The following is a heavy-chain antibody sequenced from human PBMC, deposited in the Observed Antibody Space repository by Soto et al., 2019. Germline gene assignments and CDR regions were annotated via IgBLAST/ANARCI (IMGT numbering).Heavy chain of an antibody. V-gene: IGHV3-7*01. CDR3: ARVEIGSYDY. CDR2: INQDGSDK. J-gene: IGHJ4*02. Sequence: EVQLVESGGGLVQPGGSLRLSCAASGFIFNSRYMSWVRQAPGKGLEWVANINQDGSDKRCVDSVKGRFTISRDNARNSLYLQMNSLRVEDTAGYYCARVEIGSYDYWGQGALVTVSS. D-gene: IGHD1-26*01. CDR1: GFIFNSRY.